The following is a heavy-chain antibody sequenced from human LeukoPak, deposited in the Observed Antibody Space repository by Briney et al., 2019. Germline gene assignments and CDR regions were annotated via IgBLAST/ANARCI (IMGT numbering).Heavy chain of an antibody. J-gene: IGHJ4*02. D-gene: IGHD3-10*01. CDR3: ARDVRAREESGTYTSYYFDF. CDR1: GFTFRNYW. CDR2: INQDGSKI. Sequence: PGGSLGLSCSASGFTFRNYWMSWVRQAPGKGLEWVANINQDGSKIYYVDSVKGRFTISRDNVKNSLSLEMHSLTPEDTAVYYCARDVRAREESGTYTSYYFDFWGQGILVTVSS. V-gene: IGHV3-7*01.